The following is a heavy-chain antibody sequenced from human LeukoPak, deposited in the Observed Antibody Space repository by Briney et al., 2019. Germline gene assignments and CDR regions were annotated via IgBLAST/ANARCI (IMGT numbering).Heavy chain of an antibody. J-gene: IGHJ3*02. V-gene: IGHV4-39*07. Sequence: SETLSLTCTVSGGSISSSSYYWGWIRQPPGKGLEWIGSIYYSGSTYYNPSLKSRVTISVDTSKNQFSLKLSSVTAADTAVYYCARGANWNDEGLAFDIWGQGNPGHRLL. D-gene: IGHD1-1*01. CDR3: ARGANWNDEGLAFDI. CDR2: IYYSGST. CDR1: GGSISSSSYY.